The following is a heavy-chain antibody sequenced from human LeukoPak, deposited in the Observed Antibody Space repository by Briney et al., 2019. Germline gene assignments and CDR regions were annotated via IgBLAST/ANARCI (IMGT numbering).Heavy chain of an antibody. CDR1: GYTFTSYA. J-gene: IGHJ6*02. Sequence: ASVKVSCKASGYTFTSYAMHWVRQAPGQRLEWMGWINAGNGNTKYSQKFQGRVTITRDTSASTAYMELSSLRSEDTAVYYCARAHCSYSSCPHHYYYYGMDVWGQGTTVTVSS. CDR2: INAGNGNT. CDR3: ARAHCSYSSCPHHYYYYGMDV. D-gene: IGHD2-2*01. V-gene: IGHV1-3*01.